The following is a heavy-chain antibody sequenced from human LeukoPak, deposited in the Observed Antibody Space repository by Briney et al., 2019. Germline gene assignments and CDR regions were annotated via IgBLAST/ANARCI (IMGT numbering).Heavy chain of an antibody. D-gene: IGHD6-19*01. CDR1: GGSISSGSYY. Sequence: PSETLSLTCTVSGGSISSGSYYWSWIRQPPGKGLEWIGYIYYSGSTDYNPSLKSRVTISVDTSKNQFSLKLSSVTAADTAVYYCARTGPRQLIDYWGQGTLVTVSS. J-gene: IGHJ4*02. V-gene: IGHV4-61*01. CDR2: IYYSGST. CDR3: ARTGPRQLIDY.